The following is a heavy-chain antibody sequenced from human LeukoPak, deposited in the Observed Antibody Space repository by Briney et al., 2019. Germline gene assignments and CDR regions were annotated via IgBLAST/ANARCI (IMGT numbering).Heavy chain of an antibody. CDR1: GFTVSSNY. Sequence: PGGSLRLSCAASGFTVSSNYMSWVRQAPGKGLEWVSVIYSGGSTYYADSVKGRFTISRDNSKNTLYLQINSLRAEDTAVYYCAGVEGGDWFDPWGQGTLVTVSS. J-gene: IGHJ5*02. CDR3: AGVEGGDWFDP. D-gene: IGHD3-16*01. V-gene: IGHV3-66*02. CDR2: IYSGGST.